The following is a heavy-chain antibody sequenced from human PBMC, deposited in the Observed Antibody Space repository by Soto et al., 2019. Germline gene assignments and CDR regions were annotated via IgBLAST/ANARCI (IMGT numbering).Heavy chain of an antibody. CDR1: GGTFSTFA. Sequence: SVKVSCKASGGTFSTFAISWVRQAPGQGLEWMGGIIPMFGTANYAQKFQGRVTITADESTTTAYMELTSLRSEDTAVYYCARGMRVAATPGRGYYYDMDVWGQGTTVTVSS. V-gene: IGHV1-69*13. D-gene: IGHD2-15*01. CDR3: ARGMRVAATPGRGYYYDMDV. CDR2: IIPMFGTA. J-gene: IGHJ6*02.